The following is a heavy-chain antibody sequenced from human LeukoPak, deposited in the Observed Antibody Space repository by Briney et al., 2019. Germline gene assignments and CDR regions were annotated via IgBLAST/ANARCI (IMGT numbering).Heavy chain of an antibody. V-gene: IGHV4-34*01. D-gene: IGHD2-15*01. CDR1: GGSFSGYY. CDR3: ARLVVVAAPVDY. J-gene: IGHJ4*02. Sequence: SETLSRTCAVYGGSFSGYYWSWIRQPPGKGLEWIGEINHSGSTNYNPSLKSRVTISVDTSKNQFSLKLSSVTAADTAVYYCARLVVVAAPVDYWGQGTLVTVSS. CDR2: INHSGST.